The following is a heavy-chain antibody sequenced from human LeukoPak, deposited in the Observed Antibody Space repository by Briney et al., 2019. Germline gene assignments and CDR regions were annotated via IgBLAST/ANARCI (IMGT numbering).Heavy chain of an antibody. CDR2: IYYSGST. V-gene: IGHV4-59*11. CDR3: ASHLSYAFDL. J-gene: IGHJ3*01. Sequence: PSETLSLTCTVSGGSISSHYWSWIRQPPGKGLEWIGYIYYSGSTNYNPSLKSRVTISVDTSKTQFSLKLSSVSAADTAVYYCASHLSYAFDLWGQGTMVTVSS. CDR1: GGSISSHY.